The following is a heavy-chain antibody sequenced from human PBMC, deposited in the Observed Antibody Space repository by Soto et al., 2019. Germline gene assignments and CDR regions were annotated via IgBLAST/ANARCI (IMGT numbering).Heavy chain of an antibody. Sequence: VASVKVSCKASGYTFTTYYMHWVRQAPGQGLEWMGIINPRAGNTNYVQNFQGRVTMTRDTSTATVYMELSSLRPEDTAVYYCARDRGAGREEDAFDIWGQGTMVTVSS. J-gene: IGHJ3*02. CDR3: ARDRGAGREEDAFDI. CDR1: GYTFTTYY. CDR2: INPRAGNT. D-gene: IGHD3-10*01. V-gene: IGHV1-46*03.